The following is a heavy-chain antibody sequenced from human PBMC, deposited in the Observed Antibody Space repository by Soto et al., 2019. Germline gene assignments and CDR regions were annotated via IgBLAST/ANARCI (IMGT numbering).Heavy chain of an antibody. Sequence: SVTLSVTCSVVGGSRRSSSYYWDRIRQTPEKGLERIGSIYYSGSTSYNPSLKSRVTISVDTSKNQFSLKLSSVTAADTAVYYCARHPSDSSGYYYVLEAFDFWGQGTMVTVSS. J-gene: IGHJ3*01. CDR2: IYYSGST. D-gene: IGHD3-22*01. CDR1: GGSRRSSSYY. V-gene: IGHV4-39*01. CDR3: ARHPSDSSGYYYVLEAFDF.